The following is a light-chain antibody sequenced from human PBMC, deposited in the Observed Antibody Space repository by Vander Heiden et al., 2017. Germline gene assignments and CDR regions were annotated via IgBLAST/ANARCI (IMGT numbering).Light chain of an antibody. V-gene: IGKV3-20*01. J-gene: IGKJ2*02. Sequence: MVLTPPPGTLSLSPGVCATLPRRASQSVSSSYLAWYQQKPGQAPSLLIYGASSRATGIPDRFSGSGSGTDFTLTISRLEPEDFAVYYCQQYGSSPPGTFGQGTKLEIK. CDR1: QSVSSSY. CDR3: QQYGSSPPGT. CDR2: GAS.